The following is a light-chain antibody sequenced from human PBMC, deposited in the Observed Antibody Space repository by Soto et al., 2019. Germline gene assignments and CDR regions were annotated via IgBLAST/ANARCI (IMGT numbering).Light chain of an antibody. CDR3: QSYDSTLSGLYV. J-gene: IGLJ1*01. V-gene: IGLV1-40*01. CDR2: GNN. Sequence: QSVLTQPPSMSGAPGQRVTISCIGTSAKIGAGYDVHWYQQLPGMAPKLLIYGNNKRPSGVPDRFSGSKSGTSASLAITGLQAEDEADYYCQSYDSTLSGLYVLGTGTKVTVL. CDR1: SAKIGAGYD.